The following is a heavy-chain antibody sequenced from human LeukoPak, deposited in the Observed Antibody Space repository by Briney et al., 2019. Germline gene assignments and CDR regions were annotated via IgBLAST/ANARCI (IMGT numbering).Heavy chain of an antibody. D-gene: IGHD3-9*01. CDR1: GGSIRNYF. CDR3: ARGGYDILTGYYPFDY. V-gene: IGHV4-59*12. CDR2: ISYGGGT. J-gene: IGHJ4*02. Sequence: SETLSLTCSVSGGSIRNYFSIWIRQSPGKRLEWLGHISYGGGTTYNPSLRSRVTLSLDTSNNQFSLKLSSVTAADTAVYYCARGGYDILTGYYPFDYWGQGTLVTVSS.